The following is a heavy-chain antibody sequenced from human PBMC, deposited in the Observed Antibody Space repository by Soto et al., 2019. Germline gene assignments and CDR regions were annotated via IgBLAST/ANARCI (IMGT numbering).Heavy chain of an antibody. CDR1: GDSVSSGCDY. V-gene: IGHV4-39*01. Sequence: SESLALTCTVSGDSVSSGCDYWSWIRQHPGKGLEWIGNIYYSGSAYYNPSLKSRVTISVDTSKNQFSLKLSSVTAADTAVYYCAKYYYDSSGYPAHGDYWGQGTLVTVSS. J-gene: IGHJ4*02. CDR2: IYYSGSA. CDR3: AKYYYDSSGYPAHGDY. D-gene: IGHD3-22*01.